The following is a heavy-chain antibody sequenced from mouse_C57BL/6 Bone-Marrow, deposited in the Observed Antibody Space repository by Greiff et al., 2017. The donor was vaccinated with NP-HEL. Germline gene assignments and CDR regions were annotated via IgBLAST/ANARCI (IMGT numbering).Heavy chain of an antibody. V-gene: IGHV1-69*01. CDR1: GYTFTSYW. CDR3: ATPQATADY. CDR2: IDPSDSYT. J-gene: IGHJ2*01. D-gene: IGHD3-2*02. Sequence: QVQLKQPGAELVMPGASVKLSCKASGYTFTSYWMHWVKQRPGQGLEWIGEIDPSDSYTNYNQKFKGKSTLTVDKSSSTAYMQLSSLTSEDSAVYYCATPQATADYWGQGTTLTVSS.